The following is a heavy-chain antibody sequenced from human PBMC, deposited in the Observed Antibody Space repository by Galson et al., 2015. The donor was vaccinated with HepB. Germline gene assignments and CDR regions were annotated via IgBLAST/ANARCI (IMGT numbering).Heavy chain of an antibody. CDR3: AREAGGGYDFDFDY. CDR2: INPNSGGT. V-gene: IGHV1-2*02. CDR1: GYTFTGYY. Sequence: SVKVSCKASGYTFTGYYMHWVRQAPGQGLEWMGWINPNSGGTDYAQKFQGRVTMTRDTSINTAYMELSRLKSDDTAVYYCAREAGGGYDFDFDYWGQGTLITVSS. D-gene: IGHD5-12*01. J-gene: IGHJ4*02.